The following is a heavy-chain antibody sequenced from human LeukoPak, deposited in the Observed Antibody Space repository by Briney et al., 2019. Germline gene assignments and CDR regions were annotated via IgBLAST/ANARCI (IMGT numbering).Heavy chain of an antibody. Sequence: GGSLRLSCAASGFTFSDYYMSWIRQAPGKGLEWVSYISSSGSTIYYADSVKGRFTISRDNAKNTLFLQMNGLRAEDTAVYYCARVSLSSGCLSNWGQGTLVTVSS. CDR2: ISSSGSTI. D-gene: IGHD6-19*01. J-gene: IGHJ4*02. V-gene: IGHV3-11*04. CDR3: ARVSLSSGCLSN. CDR1: GFTFSDYY.